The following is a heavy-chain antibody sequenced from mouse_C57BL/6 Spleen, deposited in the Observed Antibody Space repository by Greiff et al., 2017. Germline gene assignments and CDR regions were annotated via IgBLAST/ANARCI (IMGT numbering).Heavy chain of an antibody. CDR2: INPNNGGT. Sequence: EVKLQESGPELVKPGASVKMSCKASGYTFTDYNMHWVKQSHGKSLEWIGYINPNNGGTSYNQKFKGKATLTVNKSSSTAYMELRSLTSEDSAVYYCARGDYDGFWFAYWGQGTLVTVSA. CDR1: GYTFTDYN. D-gene: IGHD2-4*01. V-gene: IGHV1-22*01. CDR3: ARGDYDGFWFAY. J-gene: IGHJ3*01.